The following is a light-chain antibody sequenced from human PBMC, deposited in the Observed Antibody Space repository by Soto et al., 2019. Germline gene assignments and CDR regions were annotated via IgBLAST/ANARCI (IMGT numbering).Light chain of an antibody. CDR3: MQGLQWTWT. Sequence: VVMTHSPLSPPVTLGQPASIPCRSSQSLVYSDENTCMSWHQQRPGQSPRRLIYKVSTRDSGVPDRFSGSGSGTDFTLKISRVEAEDVGLYSCMQGLQWTWTFGQGTKVDIK. CDR2: KVS. CDR1: QSLVYSDENTC. V-gene: IGKV2-30*01. J-gene: IGKJ1*01.